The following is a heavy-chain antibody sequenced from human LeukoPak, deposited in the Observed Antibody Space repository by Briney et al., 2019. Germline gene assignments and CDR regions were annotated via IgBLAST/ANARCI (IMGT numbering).Heavy chain of an antibody. CDR1: GGSLSSYS. D-gene: IGHD3-3*01. J-gene: IGHJ4*02. CDR3: ARDPRGFLELDYFDY. CDR2: IYTSGST. V-gene: IGHV4-4*07. Sequence: SETLSLTCTVSGGSLSSYSWSWVRQPAGKGLEWIGRIYTSGSTNYNPSLKSRVTMSVDMPKNQFSLKLSSVTAADTAVYYCARDPRGFLELDYFDYWGQGTLVTVSS.